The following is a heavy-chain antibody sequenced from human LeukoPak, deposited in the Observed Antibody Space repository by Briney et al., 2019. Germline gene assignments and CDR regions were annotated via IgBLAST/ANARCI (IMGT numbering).Heavy chain of an antibody. CDR2: INHSGST. CDR3: ARVDYGDYVIDY. CDR1: GGSFSGYY. J-gene: IGHJ4*02. Sequence: SETLCLTCAVYGGSFSGYYWSWIRQPPGKGLEWIGEINHSGSTNYNPSLKSRVTISVDTSKNQFSLKLSSVTAADTAVYYCARVDYGDYVIDYWGQGTLVTVSS. D-gene: IGHD4-17*01. V-gene: IGHV4-34*01.